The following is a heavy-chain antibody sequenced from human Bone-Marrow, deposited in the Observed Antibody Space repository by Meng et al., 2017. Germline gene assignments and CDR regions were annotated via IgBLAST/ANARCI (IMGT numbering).Heavy chain of an antibody. Sequence: QMQLGQSGAEVKQPGASVRVSCKASGYTFTGYYIHWVRQAPGQGLEWLGRIDCNNGGAIYAQKFQDRVTMTRDTSITTAYMDLSRLTSDDTAVYYCARVSVRGVIRWFDPWGQGTLVTVSS. CDR2: IDCNNGGA. V-gene: IGHV1-2*06. CDR1: GYTFTGYY. D-gene: IGHD3-10*01. CDR3: ARVSVRGVIRWFDP. J-gene: IGHJ5*02.